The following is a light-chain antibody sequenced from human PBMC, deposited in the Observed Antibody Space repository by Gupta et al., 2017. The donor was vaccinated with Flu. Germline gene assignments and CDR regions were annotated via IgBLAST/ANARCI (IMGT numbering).Light chain of an antibody. CDR1: GLGKKY. CDR3: QAWDSTRV. CDR2: RDN. Sequence: ITCSGDGLGKKYASWYQQKPGQSPVLLIYRDNKRPSEIPERFSGSNSGNTATLTISGTQSMDEADYYCQAWDSTRVFGGETKLTVL. V-gene: IGLV3-1*01. J-gene: IGLJ3*02.